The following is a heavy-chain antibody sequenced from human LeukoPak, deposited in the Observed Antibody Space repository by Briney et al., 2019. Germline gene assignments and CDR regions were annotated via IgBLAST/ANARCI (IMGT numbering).Heavy chain of an antibody. V-gene: IGHV1-46*01. J-gene: IGHJ6*03. CDR2: INPSGGST. CDR1: GYTFTSYY. Sequence: ASVKVSCKASGYTFTSYYMHWVRQAPGQGLEWMGIINPSGGSTTYAQKFQGRVTLTRDTSTSTVYMELSSLRSEDTAVYYCARDPPYCSGGSCYSSDYMDVWGKGTTVTISS. D-gene: IGHD2-15*01. CDR3: ARDPPYCSGGSCYSSDYMDV.